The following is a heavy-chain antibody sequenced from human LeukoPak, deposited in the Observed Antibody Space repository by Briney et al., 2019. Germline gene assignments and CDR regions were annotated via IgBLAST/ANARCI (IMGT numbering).Heavy chain of an antibody. Sequence: SVKVSCKSSGCTFSRYAISWVRQPPGQGLDWMGGIIPIFGTANYSQKCQGRVTITTDESTSTAYMEMSSLRSEDTGVYYCAGKELLRPSVDYWGQGTLVTVSS. CDR1: GCTFSRYA. D-gene: IGHD1-26*01. CDR2: IIPIFGTA. J-gene: IGHJ4*02. V-gene: IGHV1-69*05. CDR3: AGKELLRPSVDY.